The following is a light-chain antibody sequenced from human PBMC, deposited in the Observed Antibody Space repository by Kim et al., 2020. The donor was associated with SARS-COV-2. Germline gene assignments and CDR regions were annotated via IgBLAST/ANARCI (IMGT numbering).Light chain of an antibody. CDR2: LAS. V-gene: IGKV1-5*03. J-gene: IGKJ2*01. CDR1: QTISTW. Sequence: SASVRDRVTITCRASQTISTWLAWYQQKPGKAPQLLLYLASTLESGVPSMFSGSGSGTEFTLTIDSLQPDDFATYVCQHYIRFPYTFGQGTKLEI. CDR3: QHYIRFPYT.